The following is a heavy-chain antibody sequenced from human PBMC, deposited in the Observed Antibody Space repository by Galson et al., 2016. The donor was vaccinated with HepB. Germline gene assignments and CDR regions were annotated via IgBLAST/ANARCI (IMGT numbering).Heavy chain of an antibody. CDR1: GFTVSSTF. CDR3: AKSVNKGSFDY. D-gene: IGHD4-11*01. Sequence: SLRLSCAASGFTVSSTFMTWVRQAPGKGLEWVSVIYSGVRTNYADSVKGRFTISRDNSKNTLYLQMNSLRAEDTAVHYCAKSVNKGSFDYWGQGTLVTVSS. J-gene: IGHJ4*02. CDR2: IYSGVRT. V-gene: IGHV3-53*01.